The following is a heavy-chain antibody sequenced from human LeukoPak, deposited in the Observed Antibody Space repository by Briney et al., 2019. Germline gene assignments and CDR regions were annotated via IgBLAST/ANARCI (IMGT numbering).Heavy chain of an antibody. J-gene: IGHJ4*02. V-gene: IGHV3-11*04. CDR1: GFNFNEHY. Sequence: GGSLRLSCAASGFNFNEHYMSWIRQAPGKGLEWLSYISSTGSTTYSADSVKGRFTISRDNAKNSLYLQLNYVTAEDTAVYYCARAHFVTNYFDSWGQGTLVTVSP. CDR3: ARAHFVTNYFDS. CDR2: ISSTGSTT. D-gene: IGHD1-14*01.